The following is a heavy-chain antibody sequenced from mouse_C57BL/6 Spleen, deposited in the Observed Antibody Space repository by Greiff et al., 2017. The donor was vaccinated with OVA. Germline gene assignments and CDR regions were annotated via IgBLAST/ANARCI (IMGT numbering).Heavy chain of an antibody. Sequence: VQLKESGPGLVKPSQSLSLTCSVTGYSITSGYYWNWIRQFPGNKLEWMGYISYDGSNNYNPSLKNRISITRDTSKNQFFLKLNAVTTEDTATYYCARDDYEGYFDVWGTGTTVTVSS. CDR1: GYSITSGYY. J-gene: IGHJ1*03. CDR2: ISYDGSN. CDR3: ARDDYEGYFDV. D-gene: IGHD2-13*01. V-gene: IGHV3-6*01.